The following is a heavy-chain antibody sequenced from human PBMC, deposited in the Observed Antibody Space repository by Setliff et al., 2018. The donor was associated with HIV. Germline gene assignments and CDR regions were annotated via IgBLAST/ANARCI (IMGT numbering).Heavy chain of an antibody. Sequence: HPGGSLRLSCAASGFVFTDHSFHWVRQAPGKGLEWVSLISWDGGSTYYTDSVKGRFTISRDNSNNSLYLQMNSLRAEDTALYYCAKDILSLVTSSGWYGADYYYMDVWGKGTTVTVSS. CDR1: GFVFTDHS. D-gene: IGHD6-19*01. J-gene: IGHJ6*03. V-gene: IGHV3-43D*04. CDR2: ISWDGGST. CDR3: AKDILSLVTSSGWYGADYYYMDV.